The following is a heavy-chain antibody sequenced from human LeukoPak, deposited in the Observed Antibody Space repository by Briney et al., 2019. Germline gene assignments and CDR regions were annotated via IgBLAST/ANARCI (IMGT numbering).Heavy chain of an antibody. V-gene: IGHV4-34*01. J-gene: IGHJ3*02. D-gene: IGHD3-10*01. Sequence: SETLPLTCAVYGGSFSGYYWSWIRQPPGKGLEWIGEINHSGSTNYNPSLKSRVTISVDTSKNQFSLKLSSVTAADTAVYYCAREVFRWRITMVRGVSPSFDIWGQGTMVTVSS. CDR1: GGSFSGYY. CDR3: AREVFRWRITMVRGVSPSFDI. CDR2: INHSGST.